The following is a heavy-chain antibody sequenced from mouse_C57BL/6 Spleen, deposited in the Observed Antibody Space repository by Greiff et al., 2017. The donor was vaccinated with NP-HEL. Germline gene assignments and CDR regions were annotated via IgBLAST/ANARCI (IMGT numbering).Heavy chain of an antibody. CDR1: GFTFSDYY. D-gene: IGHD6-1*01. J-gene: IGHJ4*01. CDR2: INYDGSTT. V-gene: IGHV5-16*01. CDR3: AIGKPSLAMDY. Sequence: EVKLVESEGGLVQPGSSMKLSCTASGFTFSDYYMAWVRQVPEKGLEWVANINYDGSTTYYLDSLKSRFIISRDNAKNILYLQMSSIKSEDTATYYCAIGKPSLAMDYWGQGTSVTVSS.